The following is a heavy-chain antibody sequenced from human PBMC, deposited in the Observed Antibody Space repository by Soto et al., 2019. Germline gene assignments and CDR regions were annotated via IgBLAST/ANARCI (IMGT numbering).Heavy chain of an antibody. CDR3: TRSKSFDY. CDR1: GFTFGDYA. V-gene: IGHV3-49*03. J-gene: IGHJ4*02. CDR2: IRSKGYGGTT. Sequence: EVQLVESGGGLVQPGRSLRLSCTGSGFTFGDYAMSWFRLAPGKGLEWVGFIRSKGYGGTTEYVASAKGRFTISRDDSTSIAYLQMNSLKTEDTAVYYCTRSKSFDYWGQGTLVTVSS.